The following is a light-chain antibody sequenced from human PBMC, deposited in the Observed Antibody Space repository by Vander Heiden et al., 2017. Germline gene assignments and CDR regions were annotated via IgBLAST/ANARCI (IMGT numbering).Light chain of an antibody. Sequence: QTVVTQEPSFQVSPGGTVTLTCGLSSGSVSITYYPTWYQQTPGQAPRTLIYNTNTRSSGVPDRFSGSILGNKAALTITGAQADDESDYYCVLYMGRGIWVFGGGTKLTVL. CDR1: SGSVSITYY. CDR2: NTN. V-gene: IGLV8-61*01. CDR3: VLYMGRGIWV. J-gene: IGLJ3*02.